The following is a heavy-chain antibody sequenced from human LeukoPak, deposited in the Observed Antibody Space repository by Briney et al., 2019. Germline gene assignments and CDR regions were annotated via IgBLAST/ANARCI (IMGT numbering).Heavy chain of an antibody. V-gene: IGHV1-69*13. CDR2: IIPIFGTA. CDR1: GGTFSSYA. CDR3: ARAGGDGYNYCFDY. D-gene: IGHD5-24*01. J-gene: IGHJ4*02. Sequence: SVNVSCKASGGTFSSYAISWVRQAPGQGLEWMGGIIPIFGTANYAQKFQGRVTITADESTSTAYMELSSLRSEGTAVYYCARAGGDGYNYCFDYWGQGTLVTVSS.